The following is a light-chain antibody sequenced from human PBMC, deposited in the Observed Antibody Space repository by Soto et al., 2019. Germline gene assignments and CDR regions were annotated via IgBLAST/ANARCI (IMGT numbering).Light chain of an antibody. CDR3: QQSYSTLRT. CDR2: AAS. Sequence: DIQMTQSPSSLSASVGDRVAITCRASQSISSYLNWYQHKSGKAPKLLIYAASGLHSGVPSRFSGSGSGTVFTLSISSLQPEDFATYYCQQSYSTLRTFGQGTKVDIK. CDR1: QSISSY. V-gene: IGKV1-39*01. J-gene: IGKJ1*01.